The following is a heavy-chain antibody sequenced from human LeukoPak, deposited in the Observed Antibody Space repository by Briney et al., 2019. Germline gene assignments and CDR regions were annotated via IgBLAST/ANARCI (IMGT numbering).Heavy chain of an antibody. V-gene: IGHV3-23*01. CDR3: ARVAKYYYGSETYYFFEH. Sequence: PGGSLRLSCAASGFTFSSYAMSWVRQAPGKGLEWVSTVSNSGVITDYADSVKGRFTISRDNSKNTLSLQMNSLRVEDTAVYYCARVAKYYYGSETYYFFEHWGQGTPVTASS. CDR2: VSNSGVIT. D-gene: IGHD3-10*01. J-gene: IGHJ4*02. CDR1: GFTFSSYA.